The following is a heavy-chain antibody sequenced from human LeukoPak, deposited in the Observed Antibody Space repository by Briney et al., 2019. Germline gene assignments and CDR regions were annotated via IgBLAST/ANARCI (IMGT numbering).Heavy chain of an antibody. J-gene: IGHJ5*02. CDR2: INPTGGST. D-gene: IGHD6-13*01. Sequence: ASVKVSCKASGYTFTSYYMHWVRQAPGQGLEWMGLINPTGGSTGYAQKFQGRVTMTRDMSTSTDYMELSSLRSEDTAVYYCARGDSSSWYWSKGKDWFDPWGQGTLVTVSS. V-gene: IGHV1-46*01. CDR3: ARGDSSSWYWSKGKDWFDP. CDR1: GYTFTSYY.